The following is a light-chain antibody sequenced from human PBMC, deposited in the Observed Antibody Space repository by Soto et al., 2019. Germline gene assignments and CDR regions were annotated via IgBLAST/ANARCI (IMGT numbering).Light chain of an antibody. J-gene: IGKJ1*01. CDR3: QQYNNWPRT. Sequence: EIVMTQSPATLSVSPGERATLSCRASQSVSSNHLAWYQQKPGQAPRLLIYGAYTRATGIQARFSGSGSGTEFTLTISSLQSEDFAVYYCQQYNNWPRTFGQGTKVDIK. CDR1: QSVSSN. CDR2: GAY. V-gene: IGKV3-15*01.